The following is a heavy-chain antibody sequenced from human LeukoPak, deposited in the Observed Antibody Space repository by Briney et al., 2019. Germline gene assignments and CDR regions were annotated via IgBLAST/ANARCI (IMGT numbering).Heavy chain of an antibody. V-gene: IGHV3-48*03. CDR3: ARIMTTVTTSDY. CDR1: GFTFSSYE. J-gene: IGHJ4*02. Sequence: GGSLRLSCAASGFTFSSYEMNWVRQAPGKGLEWVSYIGSSGSNIYYADSVKGRFTISRDSAKNSLYLQMNSLRAEDTAVYYCARIMTTVTTSDYWGQGTLVTVSS. D-gene: IGHD4-17*01. CDR2: IGSSGSNI.